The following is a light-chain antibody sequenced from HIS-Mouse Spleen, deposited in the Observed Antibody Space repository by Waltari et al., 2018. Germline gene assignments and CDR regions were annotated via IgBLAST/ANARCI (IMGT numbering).Light chain of an antibody. J-gene: IGLJ1*01. CDR2: EVS. CDR3: SSYTSSSTPYV. V-gene: IGLV2-14*01. CDR1: SSDVGGYNY. Sequence: QSALTQPASVSGSPGQSITISCTGTSSDVGGYNYVSLYQQHPGKAPKLMIYEVSHRPSGVSNRFSGSKSGNTASLTISGLQAEDEADYYCSSYTSSSTPYVFGTGTKVTVL.